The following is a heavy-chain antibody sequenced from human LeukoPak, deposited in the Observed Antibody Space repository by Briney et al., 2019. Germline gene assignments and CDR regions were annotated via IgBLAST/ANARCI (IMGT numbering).Heavy chain of an antibody. CDR1: GGSISSYY. CDR2: IYYSGST. CDR3: ARASMITFGGVITYYFDY. J-gene: IGHJ4*02. D-gene: IGHD3-16*02. Sequence: SETLSLTCTVSGGSISSYYWSWIRQPPGKGLEWIGYIYYSGSTNYNSPLKSRVTISVDTSKNQFSLKLSSVTAADTAVYYCARASMITFGGVITYYFDYWGQGTLVTVSS. V-gene: IGHV4-59*01.